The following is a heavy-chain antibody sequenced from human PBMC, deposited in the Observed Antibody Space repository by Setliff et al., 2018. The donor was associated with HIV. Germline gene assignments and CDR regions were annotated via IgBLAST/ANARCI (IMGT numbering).Heavy chain of an antibody. CDR2: IYTSGST. V-gene: IGHV4-4*08. J-gene: IGHJ6*02. CDR3: ARENGRTNYYYYYGLDV. CDR1: GGSLDNYY. Sequence: SETLSLTCDVYGGSLDNYYWTWMRQAPGKGLEWIGRIYTSGSTNYNPSLKSRVTISLDTSKNQFSLKLSSVTAADTAVYYCARENGRTNYYYYYGLDVWGQGTTVTVSS.